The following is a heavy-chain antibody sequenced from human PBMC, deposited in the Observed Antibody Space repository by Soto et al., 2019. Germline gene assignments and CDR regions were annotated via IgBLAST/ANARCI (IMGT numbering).Heavy chain of an antibody. J-gene: IGHJ6*02. CDR3: AREWAGEPMVDYYYYYGMDV. CDR2: IIPIFGTA. V-gene: IGHV1-69*13. D-gene: IGHD3-10*01. Sequence: SVKVSCKASGGTFSSYAISWVRQAPGQGLEWMGGIIPIFGTANYAQKFQGRVTITADESTSTAYMELSSLRSEDTAVYYCAREWAGEPMVDYYYYYGMDVWGQGTTVTVSS. CDR1: GGTFSSYA.